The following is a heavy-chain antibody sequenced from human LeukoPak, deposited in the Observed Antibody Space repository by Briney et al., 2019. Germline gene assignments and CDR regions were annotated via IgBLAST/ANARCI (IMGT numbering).Heavy chain of an antibody. Sequence: GGSLRLSCAASGFTFSSYSMNWVRQAPGKGLEWVSYISSGSSTIYYADSVKGRFTISRDNAENSLYLQMNGLRDEDTAVYYCARDRFLTVGDYWGQGTLVTVSS. CDR3: ARDRFLTVGDY. V-gene: IGHV3-48*02. J-gene: IGHJ4*02. D-gene: IGHD4-23*01. CDR1: GFTFSSYS. CDR2: ISSGSSTI.